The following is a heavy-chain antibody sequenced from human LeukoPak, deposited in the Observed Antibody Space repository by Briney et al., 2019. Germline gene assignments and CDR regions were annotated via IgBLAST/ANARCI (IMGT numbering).Heavy chain of an antibody. V-gene: IGHV3-7*01. CDR3: ARDLVTTIVVPYDF. CDR2: MNQDGSHI. J-gene: IGHJ4*02. D-gene: IGHD3-22*01. CDR1: GFTFSNYW. Sequence: GGSLRLSCAASGFTFSNYWMSWVRQTPGKGLEWLANMNQDGSHIYYVDSVKGRFTISRDNAKNSLYLQLDSLRAEDTAVYYCARDLVTTIVVPYDFWGQGTPVTVSS.